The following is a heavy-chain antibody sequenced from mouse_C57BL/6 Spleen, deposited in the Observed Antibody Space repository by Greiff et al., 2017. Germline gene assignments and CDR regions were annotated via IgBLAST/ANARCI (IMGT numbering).Heavy chain of an antibody. Sequence: VMLVESGAELMKPGASVKLSCKATGYTFTGYWIEWVKQRPGHGLEWIGEILPGSGSTNYNEKFKGKATFTADTSSNTAYMQRSSLTTEDSAIYYCASAYYYGSSSRYFDYWGQGTTLTVSS. CDR3: ASAYYYGSSSRYFDY. CDR1: GYTFTGYW. D-gene: IGHD1-1*01. V-gene: IGHV1-9*01. J-gene: IGHJ2*01. CDR2: ILPGSGST.